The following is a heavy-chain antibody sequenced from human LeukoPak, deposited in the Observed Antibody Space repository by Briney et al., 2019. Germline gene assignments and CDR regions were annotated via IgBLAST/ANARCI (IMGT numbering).Heavy chain of an antibody. CDR3: ARGSNRYTSYYDILTGGFDI. D-gene: IGHD3-9*01. V-gene: IGHV4-34*01. J-gene: IGHJ3*02. CDR2: INHSGST. Sequence: SETLSLTCAVYGGSFSGYYWSWIRQPPGKGLEWIGEINHSGSTNYNPSLKSRVTISVDTSKNQFSLKLSSVTAADTAVYYCARGSNRYTSYYDILTGGFDIWGQGTMGTVSS. CDR1: GGSFSGYY.